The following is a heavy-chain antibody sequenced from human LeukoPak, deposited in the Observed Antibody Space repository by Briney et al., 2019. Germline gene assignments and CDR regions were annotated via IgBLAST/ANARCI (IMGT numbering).Heavy chain of an antibody. CDR3: ARHVSVAAHNWFDP. CDR1: GGSISSSSYY. CDR2: IYYSGST. D-gene: IGHD2-15*01. J-gene: IGHJ5*02. Sequence: PSETLSLTCTVSGGSISSSSYYWGWIRQPPGKGLEWIGSIYYSGSTYYNPSLKSRVTISVDTSKNQFSLKLSSVTAADTAVYYCARHVSVAAHNWFDPWGQGTLVTVSS. V-gene: IGHV4-39*01.